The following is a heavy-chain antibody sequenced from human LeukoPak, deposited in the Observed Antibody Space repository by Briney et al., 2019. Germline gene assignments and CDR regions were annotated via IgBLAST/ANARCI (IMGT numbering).Heavy chain of an antibody. J-gene: IGHJ4*02. D-gene: IGHD3-3*01. CDR2: IIPIFGTA. CDR3: ARGPYYDFSQPFDY. CDR1: GGTFSSYA. V-gene: IGHV1-69*13. Sequence: SVKVSCKASGGTFSSYAISWVRQAPGQGLEWMGGIIPIFGTANYAQKFQGRVTITADESTSTAYMELSSLRSEDTAAYYCARGPYYDFSQPFDYWGQGTLVTVSS.